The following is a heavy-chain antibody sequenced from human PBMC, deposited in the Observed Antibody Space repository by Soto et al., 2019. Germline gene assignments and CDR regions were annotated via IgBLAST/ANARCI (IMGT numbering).Heavy chain of an antibody. D-gene: IGHD2-15*01. J-gene: IGHJ4*02. V-gene: IGHV3-11*01. CDR2: ISNSDYTT. Sequence: PGGSLRLSCVASGISLSDNYMAWIRQAPGKGLEWLSYISNSDYTTYYTDSVKGRFTISRDNAKNSLYLQLHGLRVEDTAVYYCASGKWSLDYWGQRILVTVSS. CDR1: GISLSDNY. CDR3: ASGKWSLDY.